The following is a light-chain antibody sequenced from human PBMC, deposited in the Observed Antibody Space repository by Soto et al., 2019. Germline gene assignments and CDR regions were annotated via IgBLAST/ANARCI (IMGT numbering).Light chain of an antibody. CDR3: SAWDDSIYGPV. CDR2: RDN. J-gene: IGLJ2*01. Sequence: QSVLTQPPSASGTPGQRVAISCSGGSSDIGSNPVNWYLHLPGAAPKLLIYRDNQRPSGVPDRFSGSKSGTSASLTISGRQSEDEDDYFCSAWDDSIYGPVFGGGTKLTVL. V-gene: IGLV1-44*01. CDR1: SSDIGSNP.